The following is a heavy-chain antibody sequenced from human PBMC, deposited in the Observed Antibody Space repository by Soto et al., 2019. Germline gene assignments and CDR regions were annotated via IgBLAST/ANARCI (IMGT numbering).Heavy chain of an antibody. CDR2: ISSSSSYI. V-gene: IGHV3-21*01. D-gene: IGHD6-13*01. J-gene: IGHJ5*02. CDR3: ARDRAITQQLNWFDP. Sequence: GGSLRLSCAASGFTFSSYSMNWVRQAPGKGLEWVSSISSSSSYIYYADSVKGRFTISRDNAKNSLYLQMNSLRAEDTAVYYCARDRAITQQLNWFDPWGKGTLVTVSS. CDR1: GFTFSSYS.